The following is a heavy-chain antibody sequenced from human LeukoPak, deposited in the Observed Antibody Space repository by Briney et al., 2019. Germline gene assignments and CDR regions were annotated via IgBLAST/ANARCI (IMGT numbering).Heavy chain of an antibody. CDR2: IYYSGST. CDR1: GGSISSGDYY. J-gene: IGHJ4*02. Sequence: PSQTLSLTCTVSGGSISSGDYYWSWIRQPPGKGLEWIGYIYYSGSTNYNPSLKSRVTISVDTSKNQFSLILSSVTAADTAVYYCARMSLRGGRFDYWGQGTLVTVSS. D-gene: IGHD3-16*01. CDR3: ARMSLRGGRFDY. V-gene: IGHV4-30-4*08.